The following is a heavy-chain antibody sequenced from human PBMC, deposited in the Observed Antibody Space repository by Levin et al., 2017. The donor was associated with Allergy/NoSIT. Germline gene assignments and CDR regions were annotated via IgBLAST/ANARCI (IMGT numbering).Heavy chain of an antibody. J-gene: IGHJ4*02. CDR2: IYNSGST. CDR1: GDSISSYY. CDR3: ARAKVVVAGTPYCFDY. D-gene: IGHD6-19*01. Sequence: SETLSLTCTVSGDSISSYYWSWIRQPPGKGLEWIGYIYNSGSTNYNPSLKSRVTISVDTSKNQFSLKLSSVTAADTAVYYCARAKVVVAGTPYCFDYWGQGTLVTVSS. V-gene: IGHV4-59*01.